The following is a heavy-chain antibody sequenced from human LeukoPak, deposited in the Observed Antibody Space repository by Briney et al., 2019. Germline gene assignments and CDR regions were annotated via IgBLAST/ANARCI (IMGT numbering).Heavy chain of an antibody. CDR2: IYPSGNT. J-gene: IGHJ4*02. CDR3: ARDGVVTMELDY. CDR1: GYSISNSRRY. V-gene: IGHV4-61*02. Sequence: SETLSLTCTVSGYSISNSRRYWSWIRHPAGKGLEWIGRIYPSGNTNYNPSLKSRVTISLDTSKNQFSLILRSVTATDTAMYYCARDGVVTMELDYWGQGTLVTVSS. D-gene: IGHD4/OR15-4a*01.